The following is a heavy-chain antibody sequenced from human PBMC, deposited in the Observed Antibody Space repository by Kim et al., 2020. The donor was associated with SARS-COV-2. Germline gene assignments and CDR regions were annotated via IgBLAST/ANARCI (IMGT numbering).Heavy chain of an antibody. D-gene: IGHD6-13*01. V-gene: IGHV1-18*01. CDR1: GYTFTSYG. CDR3: ARDSQTRYSSSQPDY. J-gene: IGHJ4*02. CDR2: ISAYNGNT. Sequence: ASVKVSCKASGYTFTSYGISWVRQAPGQGLEWMGWISAYNGNTNYAQKLQGRVTMTTDTSTSTAYMELRSLRSDDTAVYYCARDSQTRYSSSQPDYWGQGTLVTVSS.